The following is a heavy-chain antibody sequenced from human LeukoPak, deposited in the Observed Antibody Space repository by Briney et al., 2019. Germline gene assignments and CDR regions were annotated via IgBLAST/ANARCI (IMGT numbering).Heavy chain of an antibody. D-gene: IGHD3-10*01. CDR2: INPNSGGT. J-gene: IGHJ4*02. CDR1: GYTFTGYY. V-gene: IGHV1-2*02. Sequence: ASVKVSCKASGYTFTGYYMHWVRQAPGQGLEWMGWINPNSGGTNYAQKFQGRVTMTRDTSISTAYMELSRLRSDDTAVYYCARATYYYGSASYSPDDYWGQGTLVTVSS. CDR3: ARATYYYGSASYSPDDY.